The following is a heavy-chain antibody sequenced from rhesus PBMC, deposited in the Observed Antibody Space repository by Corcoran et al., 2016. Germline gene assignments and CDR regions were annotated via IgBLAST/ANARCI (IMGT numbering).Heavy chain of an antibody. Sequence: QVQLQESGPGLVKPSETLSLTCAVSGYSISSGYYWSWIRQPPGQGLEWIGYITYRGSNSYNPSRKSRVTMSSDTSKNQFSLKLSSVTAADTAVYYCARGVVVSATPERYFDIWGPGTPITISS. V-gene: IGHV4-122*02. CDR3: ARGVVVSATPERYFDI. D-gene: IGHD2-39*02. J-gene: IGHJ2*01. CDR1: GYSISSGYY. CDR2: ITYRGSN.